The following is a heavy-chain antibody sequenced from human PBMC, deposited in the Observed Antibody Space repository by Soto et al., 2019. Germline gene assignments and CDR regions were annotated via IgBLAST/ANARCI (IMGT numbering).Heavy chain of an antibody. CDR2: IYYSGST. D-gene: IGHD1-26*01. CDR3: ARHSATYYDFDY. V-gene: IGHV4-59*08. CDR1: GGSISSYY. J-gene: IGHJ4*02. Sequence: SSETLSLTCTVSGGSISSYYWSWIRQPPGKGLEWIGYIYYSGSTNYNPSLKSRVTISVDTSKNQFSLKLSSVTAADTAVYYCARHSATYYDFDYWGQGTLVTVSS.